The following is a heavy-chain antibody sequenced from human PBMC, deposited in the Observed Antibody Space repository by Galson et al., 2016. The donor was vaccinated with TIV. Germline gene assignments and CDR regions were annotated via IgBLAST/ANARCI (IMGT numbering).Heavy chain of an antibody. Sequence: SVKVSCKASGYTLTGYELNWVRQATGQGLEWVGLMNPNSGHTAYAPKFQDRVTMTRNTSLSTSYLELSSLRSEDPAVYYCARLAPCGGDCSFFDDCGQGTLVTVSS. V-gene: IGHV1-8*01. CDR3: ARLAPCGGDCSFFDD. CDR1: GYTLTGYE. D-gene: IGHD2-21*01. CDR2: MNPNSGHT. J-gene: IGHJ4*02.